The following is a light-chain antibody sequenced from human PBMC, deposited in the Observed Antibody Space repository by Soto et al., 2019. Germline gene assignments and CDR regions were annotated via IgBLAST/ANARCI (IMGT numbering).Light chain of an antibody. V-gene: IGLV1-40*01. J-gene: IGLJ1*01. CDR3: QSYDSTLSDRYV. CDR2: GNS. CDR1: SSSIGAGYD. Sequence: QSVLTQPPSVSGAPGQRVTISCTGSSSSIGAGYDVHWYQQRPGTAPKLLIFGNSNRPSGVPDRFSGSKSGPSASLTITGLQAEDEGDYYCQSYDSTLSDRYVFGSGTKLTVL.